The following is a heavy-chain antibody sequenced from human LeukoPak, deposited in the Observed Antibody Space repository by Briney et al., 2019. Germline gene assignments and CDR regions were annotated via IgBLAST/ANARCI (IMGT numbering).Heavy chain of an antibody. CDR1: GGSISGYY. D-gene: IGHD3-10*01. CDR3: ARSDYGSGNYYWSLDY. J-gene: IGHJ4*02. V-gene: IGHV4-34*01. CDR2: IHHSGSA. Sequence: SETLSVTCAVYGGSISGYYWSWIRQPPGKGLEWIAEIHHSGSANYNPSLKSRVTISIDTSKNQFSLKLSSVTAADTAVYYCARSDYGSGNYYWSLDYWGQGTLVTVSS.